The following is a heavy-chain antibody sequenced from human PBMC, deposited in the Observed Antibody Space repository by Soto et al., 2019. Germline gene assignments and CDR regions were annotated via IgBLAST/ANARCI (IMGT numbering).Heavy chain of an antibody. D-gene: IGHD2-15*01. V-gene: IGHV1-69*01. CDR1: GGTFSSYA. Sequence: QVQLVQSGAEVKKPGSSVKVSCKASGGTFSSYAISWVRQAPGQGLEWMGGIIPIVGTANYAQKFQGRVTITADESTSTAYMELRSLRSEDTAVYYCARVRDCSGGSCLYCFDYWGQGTLGTVSS. J-gene: IGHJ4*02. CDR3: ARVRDCSGGSCLYCFDY. CDR2: IIPIVGTA.